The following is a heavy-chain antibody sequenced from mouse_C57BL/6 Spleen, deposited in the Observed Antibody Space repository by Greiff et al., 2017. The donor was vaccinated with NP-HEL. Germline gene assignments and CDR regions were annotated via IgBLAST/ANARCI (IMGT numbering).Heavy chain of an antibody. V-gene: IGHV1-50*01. CDR1: GYTFTSYW. D-gene: IGHD1-1*01. CDR3: ASSPTVVDYWYFDV. Sequence: VQLQQPGAELVKPGASVKLSCKASGYTFTSYWMQGVKQRPGQGLEWIGEIDPSDSYTNYNQKFKGKATLTVDTSSSTAYMQLSSLTSEDSAVYYCASSPTVVDYWYFDVWGTGTTVTASS. CDR2: IDPSDSYT. J-gene: IGHJ1*03.